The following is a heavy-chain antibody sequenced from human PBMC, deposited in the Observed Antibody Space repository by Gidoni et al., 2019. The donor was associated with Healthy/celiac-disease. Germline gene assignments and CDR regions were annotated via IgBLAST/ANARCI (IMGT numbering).Heavy chain of an antibody. J-gene: IGHJ5*02. CDR2: INPNSGGT. CDR1: GDTFSGYY. D-gene: IGHD2-15*01. CDR3: ARDIVVVVAATSSSWFDP. Sequence: QVQLVQSGAEVKKPGAAVKVSCKASGDTFSGYYMHWVRQAPGQGLEWMGWINPNSGGTNYAQKFQGRVTMTRDTSISTAYMELSRLRSDDTAVYYCARDIVVVVAATSSSWFDPWGQGTLVTVSS. V-gene: IGHV1-2*02.